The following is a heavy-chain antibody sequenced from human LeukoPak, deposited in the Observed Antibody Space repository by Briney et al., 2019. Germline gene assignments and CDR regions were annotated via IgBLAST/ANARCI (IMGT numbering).Heavy chain of an antibody. D-gene: IGHD3-10*01. V-gene: IGHV3-30*02. CDR2: IRYDGSNK. J-gene: IGHJ4*02. Sequence: SGGSLRLSCAASGFTFSSYAMHWVRQAPGKGLEWVAFIRYDGSNKYYADSVKGRFTISRDNSKNTLYLQMNSLRAEDTAVYYCAKADGFGEGYFDYWGQGTLVTVSS. CDR1: GFTFSSYA. CDR3: AKADGFGEGYFDY.